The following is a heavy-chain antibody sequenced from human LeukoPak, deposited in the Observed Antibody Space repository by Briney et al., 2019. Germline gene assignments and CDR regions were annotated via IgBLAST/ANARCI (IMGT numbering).Heavy chain of an antibody. Sequence: SETLSLTCTVSGGSISSGGYYWSWIRQPPGKGLEWIGYIYHSGSTYYNPSLKSRVTISVDRSKNQFSLKLSSVTAADTAVYYCARGRSGSSFDYWGQGTLVTVSS. D-gene: IGHD3-10*01. CDR3: ARGRSGSSFDY. V-gene: IGHV4-30-2*01. CDR2: IYHSGST. J-gene: IGHJ4*02. CDR1: GGSISSGGYY.